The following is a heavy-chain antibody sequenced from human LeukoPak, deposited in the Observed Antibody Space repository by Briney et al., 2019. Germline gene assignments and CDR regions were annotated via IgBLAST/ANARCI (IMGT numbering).Heavy chain of an antibody. J-gene: IGHJ4*02. D-gene: IGHD3-22*01. V-gene: IGHV3-23*01. Sequence: QSGGSLRLSCAVSGFTFSNYAMTWVRQAPWKGLEWVSAISGNGDNTYYADSVKGRFTVSRDNSKNTLYLQLNSLRTEDTALYYCAKYFDSSAFFVHRGQGTLVTVSS. CDR3: AKYFDSSAFFVH. CDR2: ISGNGDNT. CDR1: GFTFSNYA.